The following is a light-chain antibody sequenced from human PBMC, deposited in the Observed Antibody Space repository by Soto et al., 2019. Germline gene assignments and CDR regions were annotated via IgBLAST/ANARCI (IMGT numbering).Light chain of an antibody. J-gene: IGLJ1*01. Sequence: QSVLTQPASVSGSPGQSLPISCTGTNSDIGGYNYFSWYQQHPGKAPKLMIYDVSNRPSGVSNRFSGSKSGNTASLTISGLQAEDEADYYCSSYTSSSTLYVFGTGTKVTVL. CDR1: NSDIGGYNY. CDR3: SSYTSSSTLYV. V-gene: IGLV2-14*01. CDR2: DVS.